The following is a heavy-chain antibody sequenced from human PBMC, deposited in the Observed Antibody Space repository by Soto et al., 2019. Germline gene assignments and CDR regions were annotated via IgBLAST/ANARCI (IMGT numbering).Heavy chain of an antibody. Sequence: GASVKVSCKASGGTFSSYAISWVRQAPGQGLEWMGGIIPIFGTANYAQKFQGRVTITADESTSTAYMELSSLRSEDTAVYYCARSDGYTMVRGVDDWGQGTLVTVSS. D-gene: IGHD3-10*01. V-gene: IGHV1-69*13. CDR3: ARSDGYTMVRGVDD. CDR1: GGTFSSYA. CDR2: IIPIFGTA. J-gene: IGHJ4*02.